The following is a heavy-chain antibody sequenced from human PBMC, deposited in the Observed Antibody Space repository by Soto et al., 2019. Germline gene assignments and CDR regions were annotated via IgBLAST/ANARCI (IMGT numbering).Heavy chain of an antibody. Sequence: QVQLVQSGAEVKKPGSSVKVSCKASGGTFSSYAISWVRQAPGQGLEWMGGIIPIFGTANYAQKFQGRVTITADESTSADYMQLSSLRSEDTDVYYCAGHYRVYYGMDVWGQGTTVTVSS. CDR1: GGTFSSYA. CDR3: AGHYRVYYGMDV. V-gene: IGHV1-69*01. J-gene: IGHJ6*02. CDR2: IIPIFGTA. D-gene: IGHD1-26*01.